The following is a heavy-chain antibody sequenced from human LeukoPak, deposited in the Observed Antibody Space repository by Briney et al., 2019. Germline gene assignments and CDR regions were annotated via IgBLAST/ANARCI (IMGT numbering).Heavy chain of an antibody. Sequence: GSLRLSCAASGFTFNKYWRRWVRQAPGKGLESVSRINTDGTVTTYADSVKGRFTVSRDNADNTMFLQMNSVRDEDTAVYYCATKQWLAPPPDSWGQGTPVTVSS. CDR1: GFTFNKYW. D-gene: IGHD6-19*01. V-gene: IGHV3-74*01. J-gene: IGHJ4*02. CDR3: ATKQWLAPPPDS. CDR2: INTDGTVT.